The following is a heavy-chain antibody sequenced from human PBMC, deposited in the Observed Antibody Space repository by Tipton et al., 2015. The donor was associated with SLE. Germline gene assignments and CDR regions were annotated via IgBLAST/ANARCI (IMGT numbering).Heavy chain of an antibody. CDR3: ARGEITMVQGVIWDDAFDI. V-gene: IGHV4-59*01. CDR1: GGSISSYY. Sequence: LRLSCTVSGGSISSYYWSWIRQPPGKGLEWIGYIYYSGSTNYNPSLKSRVTISVDTSKNQFSLKLSSVTAADTAVYYCARGEITMVQGVIWDDAFDIWSQGTMVTVSS. CDR2: IYYSGST. J-gene: IGHJ3*02. D-gene: IGHD3-10*01.